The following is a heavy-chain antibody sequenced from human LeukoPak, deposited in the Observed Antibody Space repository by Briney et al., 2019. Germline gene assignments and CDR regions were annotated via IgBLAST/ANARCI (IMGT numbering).Heavy chain of an antibody. D-gene: IGHD1-26*01. Sequence: SETLSLTCTVSGGSVSSGNYYWSWIRQPPGKGLEWIGYIYHSGSTYYNPSLKSRVTISVDRSKNQFSLKLSSVTAADTAVYYCARGARRESYYMNYWGQGTLVTVSS. CDR2: IYHSGST. J-gene: IGHJ4*02. V-gene: IGHV4-30-2*01. CDR1: GGSVSSGNYY. CDR3: ARGARRESYYMNY.